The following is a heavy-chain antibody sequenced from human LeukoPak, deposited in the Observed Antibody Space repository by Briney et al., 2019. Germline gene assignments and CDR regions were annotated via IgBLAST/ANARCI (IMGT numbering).Heavy chain of an antibody. CDR3: ARITIFGVGDAFDI. V-gene: IGHV4-39*07. D-gene: IGHD3-3*01. Sequence: SSETLSLTCTVSGGSISSSSYYWGWIRQPPGKGLEWIGSIYYSGSTYYNPSLKSRVTISVDTSKNQFSLKLSSVTAADTAVYYCARITIFGVGDAFDIWGQGTMVTVSS. J-gene: IGHJ3*02. CDR1: GGSISSSSYY. CDR2: IYYSGST.